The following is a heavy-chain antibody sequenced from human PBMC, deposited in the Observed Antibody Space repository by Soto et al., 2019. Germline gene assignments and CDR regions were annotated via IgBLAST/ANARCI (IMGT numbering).Heavy chain of an antibody. Sequence: QVQLVESGGGVVQPGRSLRLSCATSGFTFSSYGMHWVRQAPGKGLEWVAVIWYDGSNKYYADSVKGRFTISRDNSKNTLYLQMNSLRAEDTAVYYCARDLPIVVVPAAMDYWGQGTLVTVSS. J-gene: IGHJ4*02. CDR3: ARDLPIVVVPAAMDY. CDR2: IWYDGSNK. D-gene: IGHD2-2*01. V-gene: IGHV3-33*01. CDR1: GFTFSSYG.